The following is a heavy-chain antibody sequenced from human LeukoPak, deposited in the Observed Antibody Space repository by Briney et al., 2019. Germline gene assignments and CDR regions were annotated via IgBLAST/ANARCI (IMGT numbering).Heavy chain of an antibody. D-gene: IGHD3-22*01. Sequence: PSETLSLTCAVYGGSFSGYYWSWIRQPPGKGLEWIWEINHSGSTNYNPSLKSRVTISVDTSKNQFSLKLSSVTAADTAVYYCARGRPYYYHSSGYWGYYYYYYMDVWGKGTTVTLSS. CDR3: ARGRPYYYHSSGYWGYYYYYYMDV. CDR2: INHSGST. J-gene: IGHJ6*03. CDR1: GGSFSGYY. V-gene: IGHV4-34*01.